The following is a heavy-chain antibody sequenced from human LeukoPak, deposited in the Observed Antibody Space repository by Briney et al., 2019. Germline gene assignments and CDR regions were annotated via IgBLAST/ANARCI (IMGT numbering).Heavy chain of an antibody. CDR1: GGSISSSSYY. CDR3: ARTIKPNWFDP. J-gene: IGHJ5*02. CDR2: IYYSGST. Sequence: SETLSLTCTVSGGSISSSSYYWGWIRQPPGKGREWIGSIYYSGSTYYNPSLKSRVTISVDTSKNQFSLKLSSVTAADTAVYYCARTIKPNWFDPWGQGTLVTVSS. V-gene: IGHV4-39*01.